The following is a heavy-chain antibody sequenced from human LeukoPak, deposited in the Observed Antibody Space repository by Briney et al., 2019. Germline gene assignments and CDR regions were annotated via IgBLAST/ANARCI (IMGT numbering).Heavy chain of an antibody. Sequence: SETLSLTCTVSGGSISSYYWSWIRQPPGKGLEWIGYIYYSGSTNYNPSLKSRVTISVDTSKNQFSLKLSSVTAADAAVYYCARHQGYTYGADSYYYAMDVWGQGTTVTVSS. CDR2: IYYSGST. V-gene: IGHV4-59*08. D-gene: IGHD5-18*01. CDR3: ARHQGYTYGADSYYYAMDV. J-gene: IGHJ6*02. CDR1: GGSISSYY.